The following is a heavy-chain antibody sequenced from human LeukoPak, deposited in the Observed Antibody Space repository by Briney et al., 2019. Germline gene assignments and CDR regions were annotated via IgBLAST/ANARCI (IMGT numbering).Heavy chain of an antibody. D-gene: IGHD2-2*01. Sequence: SETLSLTCTVSGGSIRSYYWSWIRQPPGKGLEWIGYIHYTGSTNYNPSLKSRVTISVDTSKNQFSLKLSSVTAADTAVYYCAKIPPDCSSTSCHPTYWFDPWGQGTLVTVSS. CDR2: IHYTGST. CDR3: AKIPPDCSSTSCHPTYWFDP. V-gene: IGHV4-59*08. CDR1: GGSIRSYY. J-gene: IGHJ5*02.